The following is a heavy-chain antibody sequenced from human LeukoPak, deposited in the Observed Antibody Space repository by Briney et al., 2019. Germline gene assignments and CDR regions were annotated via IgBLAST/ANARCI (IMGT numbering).Heavy chain of an antibody. V-gene: IGHV3-21*01. CDR3: ARDGDYGAYFDY. CDR1: GFTFSSYS. CDR2: ISSSSSYI. J-gene: IGHJ4*02. Sequence: PGGSLRLSCAASGFTFSSYSVNWVRQAPGKGLEWVSSISSSSSYIYYADSVKGRFTISRDNAKNSLYLQMNSLRAEDTAVYYCARDGDYGAYFDYWGQGTLVTVSS. D-gene: IGHD4-17*01.